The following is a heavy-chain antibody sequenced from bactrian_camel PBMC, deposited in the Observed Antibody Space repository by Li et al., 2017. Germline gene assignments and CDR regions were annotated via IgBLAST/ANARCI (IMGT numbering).Heavy chain of an antibody. CDR1: GFTFSTYW. V-gene: IGHV3S1*01. CDR2: ITLGRAGGTA. Sequence: HVQLVESGGGLVQPGGSLRLSCAASGFTFSTYWMYWVRQAPGKGLEWVSTITLGRAGGTAYYADSVKGRFTVTQDSAKNTLYLQMNSLKSEDTALYYCTSGTGDGNLAYWGQGTQVTVS. CDR3: TSGTGDGNLAY. D-gene: IGHD3*01. J-gene: IGHJ4*01.